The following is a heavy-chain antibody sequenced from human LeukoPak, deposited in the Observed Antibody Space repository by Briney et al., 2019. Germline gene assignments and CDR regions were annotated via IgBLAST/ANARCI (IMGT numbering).Heavy chain of an antibody. D-gene: IGHD3-10*01. CDR2: VKEDVNER. J-gene: IGHJ4*02. Sequence: PSETLSLTCAVSGGSISSGGYSWSWVRQPPGKGLEWVASVKEDVNERYYVDSVKGRFTISRDNAKNSVFLEMNSLRVDDSAVYYCVRGPPYGTRSDYFDYWGQGTLVTVSS. V-gene: IGHV3-7*01. CDR3: VRGPPYGTRSDYFDY. CDR1: GGSISSGGYS.